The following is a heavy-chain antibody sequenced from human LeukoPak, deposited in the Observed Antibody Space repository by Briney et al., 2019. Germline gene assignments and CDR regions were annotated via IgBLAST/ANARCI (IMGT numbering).Heavy chain of an antibody. J-gene: IGHJ4*02. D-gene: IGHD5-18*01. CDR3: ARGPIQLWSRTLFDY. CDR1: GFTFSSYA. Sequence: GGSLRLSCAASGFTFSSYAMHWVRQAPGKGLEWVAVISYDGSNKYYADSVKGRFTISRDNSKNTLYLQMNSLRAEDTAVYYCARGPIQLWSRTLFDYWGQGTLVTVSS. V-gene: IGHV3-30-3*01. CDR2: ISYDGSNK.